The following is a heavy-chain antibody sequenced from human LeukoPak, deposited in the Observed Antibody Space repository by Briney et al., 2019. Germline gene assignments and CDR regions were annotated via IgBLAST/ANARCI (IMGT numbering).Heavy chain of an antibody. D-gene: IGHD6-13*01. J-gene: IGHJ6*02. Sequence: ASVRVSCKTSGYTFTGYYIHWVRQAPGQGLEWLGWINPNTGDRNYAQKFQGRVTTTRDTSISTAYMELSSLRSHDTAVYYCARDVSSVATAAPGHWGVDVWGQGTTVTVSS. CDR1: GYTFTGYY. CDR2: INPNTGDR. CDR3: ARDVSSVATAAPGHWGVDV. V-gene: IGHV1-2*02.